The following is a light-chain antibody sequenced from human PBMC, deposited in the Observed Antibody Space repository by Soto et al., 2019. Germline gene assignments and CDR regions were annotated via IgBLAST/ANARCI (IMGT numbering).Light chain of an antibody. CDR2: AAS. J-gene: IGKJ1*01. CDR3: QESYTRA. V-gene: IGKV1-39*01. Sequence: DIQMTQSPSSLSASVGDRVTITCRESQNVRNYLNWYQKKSGEAPNLLIFAASTLQSGVPSRFSGSGAETEFTLTISSLQPEDFATYYCQESYTRAFGQGAVVEI. CDR1: QNVRNY.